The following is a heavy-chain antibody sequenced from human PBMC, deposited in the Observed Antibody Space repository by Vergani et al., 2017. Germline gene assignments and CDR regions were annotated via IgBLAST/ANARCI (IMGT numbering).Heavy chain of an antibody. Sequence: EVQLVESGGGLVKPGGSLRLSCAASGFTFSSYSMNWVRQAPGKGLEWVSSISSSSSYIYYADSVKGRFTISRDNAKNSLYLQMNSLGAEDTAVYYWARGAPVEGITGTTGAFDIWGQGTMVTVSS. J-gene: IGHJ3*02. V-gene: IGHV3-21*01. CDR1: GFTFSSYS. D-gene: IGHD1-20*01. CDR3: ARGAPVEGITGTTGAFDI. CDR2: ISSSSSYI.